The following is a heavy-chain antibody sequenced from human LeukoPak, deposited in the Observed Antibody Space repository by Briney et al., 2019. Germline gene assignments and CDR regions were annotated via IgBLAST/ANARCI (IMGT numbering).Heavy chain of an antibody. Sequence: GASVKVSCKASGYTFTSYDINWVRQATGQGLEWMGWMNPNSGNTGYAQKFQGRVTITRNTSISTAYMELSSLRSEDTAVYYCARGATFNYDFWSGYYIPNWFDTWGQGTLVTVSS. V-gene: IGHV1-8*03. J-gene: IGHJ5*02. CDR2: MNPNSGNT. D-gene: IGHD3-3*01. CDR1: GYTFTSYD. CDR3: ARGATFNYDFWSGYYIPNWFDT.